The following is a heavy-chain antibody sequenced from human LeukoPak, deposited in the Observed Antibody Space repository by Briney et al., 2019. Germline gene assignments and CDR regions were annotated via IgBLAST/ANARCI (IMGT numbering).Heavy chain of an antibody. CDR3: ARNDYSNPSSFDY. J-gene: IGHJ4*02. V-gene: IGHV4-61*08. CDR1: GGSISSGGYY. Sequence: SETLSLTCTVSGGSISSGGYYWSWIRQPPGKGLEWIGYIYYSGSTNYNPSLKSRVTISVDTSKNQFSLKLSSVTAADTAVYYCARNDYSNPSSFDYWGQGTLVTVSS. CDR2: IYYSGST. D-gene: IGHD4-11*01.